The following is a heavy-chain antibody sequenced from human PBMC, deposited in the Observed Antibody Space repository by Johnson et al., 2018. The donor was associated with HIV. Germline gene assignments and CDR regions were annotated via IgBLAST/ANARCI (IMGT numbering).Heavy chain of an antibody. CDR1: GFTFSSYW. Sequence: EVQLVESGGGLVQPGGSLRLSCAASGFTFSSYWMSWVSQAPGKGLEWVSSIDWSGGKTAYSHSVKGRFTISRDNAKNSLYLKVNSLIAEATALYYCARDPGGYESPLGVFDMWGQGTMVTVSS. CDR2: IDWSGGKT. D-gene: IGHD5-12*01. CDR3: ARDPGGYESPLGVFDM. V-gene: IGHV3-20*04. J-gene: IGHJ3*02.